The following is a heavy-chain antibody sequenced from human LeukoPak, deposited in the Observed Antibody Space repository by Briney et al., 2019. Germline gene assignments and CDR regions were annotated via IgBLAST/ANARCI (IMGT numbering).Heavy chain of an antibody. CDR1: GYTFTGYY. CDR2: INPNSGGT. D-gene: IGHD3-3*01. J-gene: IGHJ3*02. Sequence: GASVKVSCKASGYTFTGYYMHWVRQAPGQGLEWMGWINPNSGGTNYAQKFRGRVTMTRDTSISTAYMELSRLRSDDTAVYYCARLGSTIFGVVIIAAFDIWGQGTMVTVSS. V-gene: IGHV1-2*02. CDR3: ARLGSTIFGVVIIAAFDI.